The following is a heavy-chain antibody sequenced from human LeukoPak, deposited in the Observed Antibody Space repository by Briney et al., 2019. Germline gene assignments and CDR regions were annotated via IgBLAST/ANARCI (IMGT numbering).Heavy chain of an antibody. D-gene: IGHD6-19*01. J-gene: IGHJ4*02. V-gene: IGHV3-7*03. Sequence: GGSLRLSCAASGFTFSSYWMSWVRQAPGKGLEWVANIKQDGSEKYYVDSVKGRFTISRDNAKSSLYLQMNSLRAEDTALYYCAKDRDSSGWYMGWSQPGFDYWGQGTLVTVSS. CDR3: AKDRDSSGWYMGWSQPGFDY. CDR1: GFTFSSYW. CDR2: IKQDGSEK.